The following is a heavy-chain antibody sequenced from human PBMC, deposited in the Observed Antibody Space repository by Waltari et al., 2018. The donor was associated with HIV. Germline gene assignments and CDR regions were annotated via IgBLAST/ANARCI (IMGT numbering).Heavy chain of an antibody. D-gene: IGHD6-19*01. CDR3: ARTSGWYGGLDY. V-gene: IGHV3-74*01. CDR1: GFTFSQYW. J-gene: IGHJ4*02. Sequence: EVHLVESGGGLVQPGGSLRLSCAASGFTFSQYWMHWVPQATGKGLVWVSRSNSVARSQIEADTVEGRFTISRDNAKNTLDRQMNSMRAEDTAVYYCARTSGWYGGLDYWGQGTLVTVSS. CDR2: SNSVARSQ.